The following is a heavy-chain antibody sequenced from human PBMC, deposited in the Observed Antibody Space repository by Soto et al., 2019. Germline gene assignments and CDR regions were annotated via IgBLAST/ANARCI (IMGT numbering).Heavy chain of an antibody. V-gene: IGHV4-34*01. J-gene: IGHJ6*02. CDR2: INHSGST. CDR3: ARSGETRHYYDFWSGYYRSPTYYYGMDV. Sequence: SETLSLTSAVYGGSFSGYYWSWIRQPPGKGLEWLGEINHSGSTNYNPSLKSRVTISVDTSKNQFSLKLSSVTAADTAVYYCARSGETRHYYDFWSGYYRSPTYYYGMDVWGQGTTVTVSS. CDR1: GGSFSGYY. D-gene: IGHD3-3*01.